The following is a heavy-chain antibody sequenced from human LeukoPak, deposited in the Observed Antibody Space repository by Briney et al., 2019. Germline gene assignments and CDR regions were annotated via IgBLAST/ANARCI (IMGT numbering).Heavy chain of an antibody. Sequence: PSETLSLTCTVSGGSISSGSYYWSWIRQPAGKGLEWIGRIYASGSTNYNPSLKSRVTISVDTSKNQFSLKLSSVTAADTAVYYCARDRSGYRATRPILDPWGQGTLVTVSS. CDR1: GGSISSGSYY. V-gene: IGHV4-61*02. J-gene: IGHJ5*02. CDR2: IYASGST. D-gene: IGHD5-12*01. CDR3: ARDRSGYRATRPILDP.